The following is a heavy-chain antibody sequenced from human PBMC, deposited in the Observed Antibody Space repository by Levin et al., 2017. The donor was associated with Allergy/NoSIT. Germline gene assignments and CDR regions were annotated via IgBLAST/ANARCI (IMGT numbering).Heavy chain of an antibody. J-gene: IGHJ6*03. Sequence: TSETLSLTCSVSGDSISRGFYYWSWIRQPAGEGLEWIGRIYVTGSTTYSPSLKSRVTISLDRSKDQVSLKINSVTAADTAVYYCARDLEGFSGYNPYCYMDVWGKGTTVTVSS. V-gene: IGHV4-61*02. D-gene: IGHD5-12*01. CDR1: GDSISRGFYY. CDR3: ARDLEGFSGYNPYCYMDV. CDR2: IYVTGST.